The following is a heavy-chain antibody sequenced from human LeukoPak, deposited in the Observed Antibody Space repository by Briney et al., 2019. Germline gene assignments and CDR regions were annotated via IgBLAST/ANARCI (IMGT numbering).Heavy chain of an antibody. V-gene: IGHV3-23*01. J-gene: IGHJ4*02. Sequence: GGSLRLSCAASGFTFSTYAMSWVRQAPGKGLEWVSGISGSGGTTYSADSVKGRFSISRDNSKNTLSLQMNSLRVEDTAVYYCAKLRVGGLRGGSFDYWGQGTLVTVSS. CDR2: ISGSGGTT. D-gene: IGHD3-16*01. CDR1: GFTFSTYA. CDR3: AKLRVGGLRGGSFDY.